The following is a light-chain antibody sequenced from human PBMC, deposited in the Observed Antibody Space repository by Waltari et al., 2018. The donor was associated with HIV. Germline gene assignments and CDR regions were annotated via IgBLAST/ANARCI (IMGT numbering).Light chain of an antibody. V-gene: IGKV3-15*01. CDR2: GAS. CDR1: QSVSSN. CDR3: QQYNNWT. Sequence: EIVMTQSPATLSVSPGERATLSCRASQSVSSNLAWYQQKPGQAPRLLIYGASTRATGIPARVSGSGSGTEFTLTISSLQSEDSAVYYCQQYNNWTFGQGTKVEIK. J-gene: IGKJ1*01.